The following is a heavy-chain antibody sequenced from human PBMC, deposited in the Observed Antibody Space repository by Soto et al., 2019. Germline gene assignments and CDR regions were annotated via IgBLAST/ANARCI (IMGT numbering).Heavy chain of an antibody. CDR3: ARLVIVPAVMSDYYMDV. J-gene: IGHJ6*03. CDR2: IHSSGST. V-gene: IGHV4-39*01. D-gene: IGHD2-2*01. Sequence: QLQMEESGPGLVKPSETLSLSCTVSGVSISKSSYYWGWIRQPPGRGLEWIGSIHSSGSTSYNQSLVNRVALSGDTSKVHFSLRLNSVTAADTAVYYCARLVIVPAVMSDYYMDVWGKWAAVSVSS. CDR1: GVSISKSSYY.